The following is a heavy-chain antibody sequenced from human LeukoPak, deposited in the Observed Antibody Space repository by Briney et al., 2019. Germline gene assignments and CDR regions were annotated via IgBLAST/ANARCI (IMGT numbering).Heavy chain of an antibody. CDR3: ARESIAARFGLYYYYYMDV. CDR1: GGSISSGDYY. V-gene: IGHV4-30-4*08. D-gene: IGHD6-6*01. CDR2: IYSSGST. J-gene: IGHJ6*03. Sequence: PSQTLSLTCTVSGGSISSGDYYWSWIRQPPGKGLEWIGYIYSSGSTYYNPSLKSRVTISVDTSKNQFSLKLSSVTAADTAVYYCARESIAARFGLYYYYYMDVWGKGTTVTVSS.